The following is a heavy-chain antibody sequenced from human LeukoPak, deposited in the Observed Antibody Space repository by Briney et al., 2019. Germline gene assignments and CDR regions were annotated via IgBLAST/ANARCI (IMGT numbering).Heavy chain of an antibody. V-gene: IGHV3-21*04. J-gene: IGHJ4*02. CDR1: GFTFSSYS. CDR3: ARDRDYPRDQFDY. D-gene: IGHD4-17*01. CDR2: ISSSSSYI. Sequence: GRSLRLSCAASGFTFSSYSMNWVRQAPGKGLEWVSSISSSSSYIYYADSVRGRFTISRDNSENTVYLQMNGLRVEDTARYYCARDRDYPRDQFDYWGQGTVVSVSS.